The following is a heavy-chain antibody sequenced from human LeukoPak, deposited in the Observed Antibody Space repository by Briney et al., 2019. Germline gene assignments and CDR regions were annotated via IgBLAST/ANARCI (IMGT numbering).Heavy chain of an antibody. V-gene: IGHV3-33*08. CDR2: IWYDGSNK. CDR1: GFSVSNTY. D-gene: IGHD2-15*01. CDR3: ARDLGGFLDY. J-gene: IGHJ4*02. Sequence: GGSLRLSCAASGFSVSNTYMSRVRQAPGKGLEWVAVIWYDGSNKFYADSVKGRFTISRDNSKNTLFLQMNSLRAEDTALYYCARDLGGFLDYWGQGTLVTVSS.